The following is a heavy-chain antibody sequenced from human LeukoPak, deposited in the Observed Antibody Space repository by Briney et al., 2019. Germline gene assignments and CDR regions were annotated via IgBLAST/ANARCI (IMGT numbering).Heavy chain of an antibody. CDR1: GGSFSGYY. CDR3: ARLVDTAMATPYYFDY. CDR2: INHSGST. V-gene: IGHV4-34*01. Sequence: SETLSLTCAVYGGSFSGYYWSWIRQPPGKGLEWIGEINHSGSTNYNPSLKSRVTISVDTSKNQFSLKLSSVTAADTAVYYCARLVDTAMATPYYFDYWGQGTLVTVSS. D-gene: IGHD5-18*01. J-gene: IGHJ4*02.